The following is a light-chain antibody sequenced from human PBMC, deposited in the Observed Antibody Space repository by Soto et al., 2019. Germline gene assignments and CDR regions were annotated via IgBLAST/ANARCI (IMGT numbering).Light chain of an antibody. CDR3: QQRSNWRFT. CDR2: DAS. J-gene: IGKJ3*01. V-gene: IGKV3-11*01. CDR1: QSVSSY. Sequence: EIVLTQSPATLSLSPGERATLSCRASQSVSSYLAWYQQKPGQAPRLLIYDASNRATGIPARFSGSGSGTDFTLPISSLDPEDFAVYYCQQRSNWRFTFGPGTKVDIK.